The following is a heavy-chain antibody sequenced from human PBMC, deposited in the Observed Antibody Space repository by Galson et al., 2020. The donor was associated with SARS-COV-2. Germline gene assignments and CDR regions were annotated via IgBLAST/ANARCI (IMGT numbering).Heavy chain of an antibody. V-gene: IGHV3-23*01. D-gene: IGHD3-10*01. Sequence: GGSLRLSCAASGFTFSSYAMSWVRQAPGKGLEWVSAISGSGDYTYYADSVKGRFTISRDNSNNTLYLQMNSLRAEDTAVYYCASKDYGSNYYYYLDVWGKGTTVTVSS. CDR1: GFTFSSYA. CDR3: ASKDYGSNYYYYLDV. CDR2: ISGSGDYT. J-gene: IGHJ6*03.